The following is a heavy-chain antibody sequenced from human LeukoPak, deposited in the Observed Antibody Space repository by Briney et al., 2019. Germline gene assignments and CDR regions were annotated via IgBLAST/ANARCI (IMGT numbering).Heavy chain of an antibody. D-gene: IGHD4-23*01. CDR1: GGSIRSYY. CDR3: ARGRNDNGGMFFDS. CDR2: ISYSGYT. J-gene: IGHJ4*02. V-gene: IGHV4-59*01. Sequence: SETLSLTCTVSGGSIRSYYWSWIRQAPGKGLEWIGFISYSGYTSYSPSLKSRVAISVDTSKSQFSLRLSSMTAADTAIYYCARGRNDNGGMFFDSWAQGTLVTVSS.